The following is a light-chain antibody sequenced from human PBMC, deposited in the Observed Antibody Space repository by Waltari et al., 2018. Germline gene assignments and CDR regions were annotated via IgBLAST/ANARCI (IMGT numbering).Light chain of an antibody. J-gene: IGLJ2*01. CDR2: MNN. V-gene: IGLV10-54*04. CDR3: SAWDSDLSAHVL. Sequence: QARLPQPPSVSKGLRQTATLPCTAGKNNVGNQGAVWLQQHQGHHHKLLSFMNNSRPSGISERFSASRSGNTASLTITGLQPEDEADYYCSAWDSDLSAHVLIGGGTKLTVL. CDR1: KNNVGNQG.